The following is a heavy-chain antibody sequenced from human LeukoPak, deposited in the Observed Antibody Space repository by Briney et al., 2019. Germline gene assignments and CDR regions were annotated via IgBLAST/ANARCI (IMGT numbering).Heavy chain of an antibody. CDR3: ARDGMEYYYMDV. CDR2: INSYGSST. V-gene: IGHV3-74*01. Sequence: GGSLRLSCAASGFTFSSYWMYWVRQAPGKGLEWVSRINSYGSSTSYADSVKGRFTISRDNAKNTLYLQINSPRAEDTAVYYCARDGMEYYYMDVWGKGTTVTISS. CDR1: GFTFSSYW. D-gene: IGHD1-26*01. J-gene: IGHJ6*03.